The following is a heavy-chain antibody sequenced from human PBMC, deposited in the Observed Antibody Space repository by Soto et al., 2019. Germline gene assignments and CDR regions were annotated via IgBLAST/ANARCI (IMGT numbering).Heavy chain of an antibody. D-gene: IGHD2-15*01. CDR1: GFTFSSYD. Sequence: QVQLVQSGGGVVQPGRSLRLSCATSGFTFSSYDMQWVRHAPGKGLEWVALISYEGLNTYYADSVRGRFIISRDNSKNILYLQMPSPRPDDTAVYYGAKLIFPHYSSGLDVWGQGARVIVTS. V-gene: IGHV3-30*18. J-gene: IGHJ6*02. CDR2: ISYEGLNT. CDR3: AKLIFPHYSSGLDV.